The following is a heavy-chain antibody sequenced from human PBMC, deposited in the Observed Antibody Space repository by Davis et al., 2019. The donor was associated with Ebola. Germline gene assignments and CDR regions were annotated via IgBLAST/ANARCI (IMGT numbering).Heavy chain of an antibody. V-gene: IGHV1-18*04. CDR3: ARDRDSNLDY. Sequence: AASVKVSCKASGYTFTNYGITWVRQAPGQGLEWMGWINPHNGNKNYAQNVQGRVIMTSDTATTTAYMEVGSLRSEDTAVYYCARDRDSNLDYWGQGTLVTVSS. J-gene: IGHJ4*02. CDR2: INPHNGNK. CDR1: GYTFTNYG. D-gene: IGHD2-8*01.